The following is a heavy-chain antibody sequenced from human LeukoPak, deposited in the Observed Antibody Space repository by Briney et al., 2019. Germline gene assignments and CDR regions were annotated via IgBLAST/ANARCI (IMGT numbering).Heavy chain of an antibody. Sequence: GGSLRLSCAASGFAFSSYWMHWVRRPLGKGLVWVSHINPDARTTTYADSVKGRFTISRDNSKNTLYLQMNSLRAEDTAVYYCARDRSRITVSNYYYYGMDVWGQGTTVTVSS. D-gene: IGHD3-16*01. CDR1: GFAFSSYW. CDR2: INPDARTT. CDR3: ARDRSRITVSNYYYYGMDV. J-gene: IGHJ6*02. V-gene: IGHV3-74*01.